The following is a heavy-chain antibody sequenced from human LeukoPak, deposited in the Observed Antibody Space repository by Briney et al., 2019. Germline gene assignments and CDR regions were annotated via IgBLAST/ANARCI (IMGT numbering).Heavy chain of an antibody. CDR1: GYTFTSYY. CDR2: ISAYNGNT. V-gene: IGHV1-18*04. Sequence: ASVKVSCKASGYTFTSYYMHWVRQAPGQGLEWMGWISAYNGNTNYAQKLQGRVTMTTDTSTSTAYMELRSLRSDDTAVYYCAREDQNWFDPWGQGTLVTVSS. J-gene: IGHJ5*02. CDR3: AREDQNWFDP.